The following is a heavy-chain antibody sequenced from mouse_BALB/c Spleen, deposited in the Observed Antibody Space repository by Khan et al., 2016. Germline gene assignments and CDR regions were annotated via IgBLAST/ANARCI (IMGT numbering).Heavy chain of an antibody. CDR3: VSYGNYVEAWWYFDV. Sequence: EVQLQEPGPDLVKPSQALSLTCTVTGYSITSGYSWHWIRQFPGNKLEWMGYIHYSGSTNYNPSLKSRISITRNTSENQFFLQLNSVTTADTATYYCVSYGNYVEAWWYFDVLGAGPTVTVSS. D-gene: IGHD2-1*01. J-gene: IGHJ1*01. CDR2: IHYSGST. CDR1: GYSITSGYS. V-gene: IGHV3-1*02.